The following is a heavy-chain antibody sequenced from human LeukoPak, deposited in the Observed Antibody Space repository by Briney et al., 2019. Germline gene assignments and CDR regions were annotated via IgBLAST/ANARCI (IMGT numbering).Heavy chain of an antibody. V-gene: IGHV4-59*12. D-gene: IGHD4-17*01. Sequence: SETLSLTCTVSGGSISDDYWSWLRQPPGKGLEWIAYIHYSGTTNYNPSLKSRVTISVDTSKNQFSLKLSSVTAADTAVYYCARDGGSSTTTDYWGQGTLVTVSS. CDR3: ARDGGSSTTTDY. J-gene: IGHJ4*02. CDR2: IHYSGTT. CDR1: GGSISDDY.